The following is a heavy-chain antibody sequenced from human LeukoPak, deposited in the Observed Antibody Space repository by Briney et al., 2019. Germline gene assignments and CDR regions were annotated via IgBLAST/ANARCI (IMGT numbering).Heavy chain of an antibody. CDR3: ARIPYYYYDSSAYRAFDI. V-gene: IGHV4-59*01. J-gene: IGHJ3*02. Sequence: SETLSLTCTVSGGSISSYYWSWIRQPPGKGLEWIGYIYYSGSTNYNPSLKSRVTISVDTSKNQFSLKLSSVTAADTAVYYCARIPYYYYDSSAYRAFDIWGQGTMVTVSS. D-gene: IGHD3-22*01. CDR2: IYYSGST. CDR1: GGSISSYY.